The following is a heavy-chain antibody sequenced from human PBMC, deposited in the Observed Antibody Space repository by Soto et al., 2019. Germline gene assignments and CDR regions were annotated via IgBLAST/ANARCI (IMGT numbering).Heavy chain of an antibody. CDR1: GFTFSNYA. J-gene: IGHJ4*02. Sequence: GGSLRLSCAASGFTFSNYALHWVRQAPGRGLEWVALISFDGNNKYYANSVKGRFTISRDNSKNTLYLQMNSLRAEDTSVYYCGRCTGTSCHLGADFWGQGTLVTVSS. D-gene: IGHD2-2*01. CDR3: GRCTGTSCHLGADF. V-gene: IGHV3-30-3*01. CDR2: ISFDGNNK.